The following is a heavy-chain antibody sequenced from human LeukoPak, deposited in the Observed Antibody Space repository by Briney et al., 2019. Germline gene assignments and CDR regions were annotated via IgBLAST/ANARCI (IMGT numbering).Heavy chain of an antibody. V-gene: IGHV3-30-3*01. CDR2: ISYDGSNK. CDR3: ARDGSGSSSWIL. CDR1: GFTFSSYA. D-gene: IGHD6-13*01. J-gene: IGHJ4*02. Sequence: GGSLRLSCAASGFTFSSYAMDWVRQAPGKGLEWVAVISYDGSNKYYADSVKGRFTISRDNSKNTLYLQMNSLRAEDTAVYYCARDGSGSSSWILWGQGTLVTVSS.